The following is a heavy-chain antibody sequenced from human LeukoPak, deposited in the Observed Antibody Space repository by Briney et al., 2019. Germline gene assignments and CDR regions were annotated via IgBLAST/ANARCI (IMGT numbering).Heavy chain of an antibody. CDR3: SRQEVVVATGGDY. J-gene: IGHJ4*02. V-gene: IGHV4-39*01. Sequence: PSETLSLTCTVSGGSISSSSYYWGWIRQPPGKGLEWIGSIYYSGSTYYNPSLKSRVTISVDTSKNQFSLKLSSVTAADTAVYYCSRQEVVVATGGDYWGQGTLVTVSS. CDR2: IYYSGST. CDR1: GGSISSSSYY. D-gene: IGHD1-26*01.